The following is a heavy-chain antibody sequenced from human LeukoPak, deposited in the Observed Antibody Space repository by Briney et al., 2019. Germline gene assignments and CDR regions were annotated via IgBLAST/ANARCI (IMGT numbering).Heavy chain of an antibody. CDR1: DGSISSGGYY. D-gene: IGHD6-6*01. CDR3: AKGARGQLVAIYYYYMDV. CDR2: IYYSGST. Sequence: SETLSLTCTVSDGSISSGGYYWSWIRQHPGKGLEWIGYIYYSGSTYYNPSLKSRVTISVDTSKNQFSLKLSSVTAADTAVYYCAKGARGQLVAIYYYYMDVWGKGTTVTVSS. V-gene: IGHV4-31*03. J-gene: IGHJ6*03.